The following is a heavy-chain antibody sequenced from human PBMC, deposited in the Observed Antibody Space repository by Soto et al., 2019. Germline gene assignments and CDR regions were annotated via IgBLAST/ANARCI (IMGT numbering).Heavy chain of an antibody. CDR1: GYTFTTHG. D-gene: IGHD2-15*01. Sequence: QVQLVQSGAEVKKPGASVKVSCKASGYTFTTHGISWVRQVPGQGLEWMGWVRGDNGHTNYAQSLQGRVTMTTDTSTNTAYMELRSLRSDDTAVYYCARDLGYCRSGTCYREWLDPWGQGTLVTVSS. J-gene: IGHJ5*02. V-gene: IGHV1-18*01. CDR2: VRGDNGHT. CDR3: ARDLGYCRSGTCYREWLDP.